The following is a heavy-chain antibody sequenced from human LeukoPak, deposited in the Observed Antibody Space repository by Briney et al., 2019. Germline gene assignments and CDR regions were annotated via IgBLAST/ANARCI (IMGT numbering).Heavy chain of an antibody. CDR2: INPNNGGT. D-gene: IGHD5-24*01. V-gene: IGHV1-2*06. CDR3: ARVGDGLNDAFDI. CDR1: GYTFTGYY. J-gene: IGHJ3*02. Sequence: ASVKVSCKASGYTFTGYYMQWVRQAPGQGLEWMGRINPNNGGTNYAQNFQGRVTMTRDTSITTVYTELSRLTYDDTAVYYCARVGDGLNDAFDIWGQGTMVTVSS.